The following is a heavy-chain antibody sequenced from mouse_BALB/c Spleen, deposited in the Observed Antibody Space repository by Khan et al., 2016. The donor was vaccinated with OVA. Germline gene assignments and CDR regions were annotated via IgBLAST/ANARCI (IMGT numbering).Heavy chain of an antibody. V-gene: IGHV1S135*01. CDR1: GYSFTSYY. CDR3: TRHGYVGWFTY. CDR2: IDPFSGGT. J-gene: IGHJ3*01. D-gene: IGHD2-2*01. Sequence: EVQLQQSGPELMKPGASVKISCKASGYSFTSYYIHWVIQSHGKSLEWIGYIDPFSGGTTYNQKFKGKATLTVDKSSNTAYIHLINLTSEDSAVYYWTRHGYVGWFTYWGQGTLGTVPA.